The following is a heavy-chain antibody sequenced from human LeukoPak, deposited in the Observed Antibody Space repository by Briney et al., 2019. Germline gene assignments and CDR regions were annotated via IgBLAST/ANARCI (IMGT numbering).Heavy chain of an antibody. CDR2: ISGSGGST. V-gene: IGHV3-23*01. CDR1: GFTFSSYS. CDR3: AKDEGPLWM. Sequence: GGSLRLSCAVSGFTFSSYSMSWVRQAPGKGLEWVSDISGSGGSTYYADSVRGRFTISRDNSQNTLYLQMDSLRAEDTAVYYCAKDEGPLWMGGQGTLVTVSS. D-gene: IGHD3-10*01. J-gene: IGHJ4*02.